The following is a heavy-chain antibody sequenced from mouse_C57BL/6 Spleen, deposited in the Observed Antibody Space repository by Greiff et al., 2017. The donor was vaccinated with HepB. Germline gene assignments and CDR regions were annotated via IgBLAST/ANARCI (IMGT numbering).Heavy chain of an antibody. CDR2: INPGSGGT. CDR3: ARFITTAYYFDY. Sequence: QVHVKQSGAELVRPGTSVKVSCKASGYAFTNYLIEWVKQRPGQGLEWIGVINPGSGGTNYNEKFKGKATLTADKSSSTAYMQLSSLTSEYSAVYFCARFITTAYYFDYWGQGTTLTVSS. D-gene: IGHD1-1*01. V-gene: IGHV1-54*01. J-gene: IGHJ2*01. CDR1: GYAFTNYL.